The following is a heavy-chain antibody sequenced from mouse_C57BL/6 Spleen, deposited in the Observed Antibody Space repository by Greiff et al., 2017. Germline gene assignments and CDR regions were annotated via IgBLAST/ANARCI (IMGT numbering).Heavy chain of an antibody. Sequence: QVQLQQSGAELVRPGTSVKVSCKASGYAFTNYLIEWVKQRPGQGLEWIGVINPGSGGTNYNQKFKGKATLTVDKSSSTAYMQLSSLTSEDSAVYYCAIWYGNYFYAMDYWGQGTSVTVSS. J-gene: IGHJ4*01. CDR3: AIWYGNYFYAMDY. CDR1: GYAFTNYL. D-gene: IGHD2-10*02. V-gene: IGHV1-54*01. CDR2: INPGSGGT.